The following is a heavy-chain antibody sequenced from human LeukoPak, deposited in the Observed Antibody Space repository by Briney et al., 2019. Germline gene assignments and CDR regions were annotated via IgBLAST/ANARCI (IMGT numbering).Heavy chain of an antibody. Sequence: PSQTLSLTCTVSGGSISSGSYYWRWIRQPAGKGLEWIGRIYTSGSTNYNPSLKSRVTISVDTSKNQFSLKLSSVTAADTAVYYCARGGSGYHFDYWGQGTLVTVSS. V-gene: IGHV4-61*02. CDR3: ARGGSGYHFDY. D-gene: IGHD5-12*01. J-gene: IGHJ4*02. CDR1: GGSISSGSYY. CDR2: IYTSGST.